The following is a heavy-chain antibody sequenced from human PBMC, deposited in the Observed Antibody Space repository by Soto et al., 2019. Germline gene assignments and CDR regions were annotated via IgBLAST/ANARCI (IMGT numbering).Heavy chain of an antibody. CDR2: ISTYNGNT. V-gene: IGHV1-18*01. Sequence: QVQLVQSGAEVKKPGASVKVSCKASGYTFTSYGISWVRQAPGQGLVWMGWISTYNGNTNYAQKLQGRVTMTTDTSTMTAYMEMWSLGSDDTAVYYSAIDLQGDPYYWGQGTLVTVSS. J-gene: IGHJ4*02. CDR3: AIDLQGDPYY. CDR1: GYTFTSYG. D-gene: IGHD2-21*01.